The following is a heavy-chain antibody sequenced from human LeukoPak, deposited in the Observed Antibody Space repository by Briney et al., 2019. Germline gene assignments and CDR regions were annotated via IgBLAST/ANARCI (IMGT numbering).Heavy chain of an antibody. D-gene: IGHD4-17*01. Sequence: GGSLRVSCAASLSTFSSYAMSWVRQAPGKGLEWVSRISGISGTAYYADPVKGRFTISRDNSKNTLYLQMNSLRAEDTAVYSCAKLATVNTFSPVVYWGQGTLVTVSS. CDR2: ISGISGTA. J-gene: IGHJ4*02. V-gene: IGHV3-23*01. CDR1: LSTFSSYA. CDR3: AKLATVNTFSPVVY.